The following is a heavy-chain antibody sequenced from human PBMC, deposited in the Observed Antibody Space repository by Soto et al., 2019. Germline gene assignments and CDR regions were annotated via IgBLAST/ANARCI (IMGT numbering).Heavy chain of an antibody. J-gene: IGHJ6*03. CDR1: GYTFTSYD. CDR3: ARGRLSTRGHYYYYMDV. Sequence: ASVKVSCKASGYTFTSYDINWVRQATGQGLEWMGWMNPNSGNTGYAQKFQGRVTMTRNTSISTAYMELSSLRSEDTAVYYCARGRLSTRGHYYYYMDVWGKGTTVTVSS. CDR2: MNPNSGNT. V-gene: IGHV1-8*01.